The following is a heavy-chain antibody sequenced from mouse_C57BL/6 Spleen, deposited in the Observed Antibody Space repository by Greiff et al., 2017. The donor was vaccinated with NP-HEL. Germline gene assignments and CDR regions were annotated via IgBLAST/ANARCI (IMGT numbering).Heavy chain of an antibody. Sequence: EVQLQQSGPELVKPGASVKISCKASGYSFTGYYMNWVKQSPEKSLEWIGEINPSTGGTTYNQKFKAKATLTVDKSSSTAYMQLKSLTSEDSAVYYCARAYDYDFNWYFDVWGTGTTVTVSS. CDR2: INPSTGGT. V-gene: IGHV1-42*01. CDR1: GYSFTGYY. J-gene: IGHJ1*03. D-gene: IGHD2-4*01. CDR3: ARAYDYDFNWYFDV.